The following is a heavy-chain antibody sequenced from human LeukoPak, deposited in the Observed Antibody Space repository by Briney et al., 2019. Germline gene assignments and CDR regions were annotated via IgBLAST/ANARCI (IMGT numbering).Heavy chain of an antibody. CDR1: GYSFANFW. D-gene: IGHD2-2*01. Sequence: GESLKTSCKGSGYSFANFWIGWVRQMPGEGVEWVVINNPDDSDIRYSPFFQGQVTISVDKSISTAYLQLSSLKASDTAMYYCARTESQMLKGAMDVWGKGTTVTISS. J-gene: IGHJ6*03. CDR3: ARTESQMLKGAMDV. CDR2: NNPDDSDI. V-gene: IGHV5-51*01.